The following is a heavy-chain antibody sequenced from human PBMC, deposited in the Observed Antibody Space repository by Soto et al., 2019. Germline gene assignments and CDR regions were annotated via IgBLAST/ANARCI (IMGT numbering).Heavy chain of an antibody. CDR3: ARDNRITIFGVLITHSNWFDP. CDR1: GFTFSSYW. D-gene: IGHD3-3*01. Sequence: EVQLVESGGGLVQPGGSLRLSCAASGFTFSSYWMSWVRQAPGKGLEWVANIKQDGSEKYYVDSVKGRFTISRDNAKNSLYLQMNSLRAEDTAVYYCARDNRITIFGVLITHSNWFDPWGQGTLVTVSS. CDR2: IKQDGSEK. J-gene: IGHJ5*02. V-gene: IGHV3-7*01.